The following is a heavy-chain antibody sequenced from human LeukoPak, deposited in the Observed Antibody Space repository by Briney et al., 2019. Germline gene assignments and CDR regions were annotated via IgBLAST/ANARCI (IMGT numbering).Heavy chain of an antibody. J-gene: IGHJ3*02. Sequence: SETLSLTCTVSGGSISSYYWSWIRQPPGKGLEWIGYIYYSGSTNYNPSLKSRVTISVDTSKNQFSLKLSSVTAADTAVYYCASYMTTVTRDAFDIWGQGTMVTVSS. CDR2: IYYSGST. CDR3: ASYMTTVTRDAFDI. CDR1: GGSISSYY. V-gene: IGHV4-59*01. D-gene: IGHD4-17*01.